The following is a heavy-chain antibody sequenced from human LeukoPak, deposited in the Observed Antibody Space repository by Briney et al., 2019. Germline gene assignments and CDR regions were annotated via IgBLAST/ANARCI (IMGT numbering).Heavy chain of an antibody. V-gene: IGHV7-4-1*02. CDR2: INTNTGNP. J-gene: IGHJ5*02. CDR1: GYTFTTYG. D-gene: IGHD2-15*01. CDR3: ARGPIVVVVASRDWFDP. Sequence: ASVKVSCKASGYTFTTYGMNWVRQAPGQGLEWMGWINTNTGNPTYAQGFTGRFVFSLDTSVSTAYLQISSLKTEDTAVYYCARGPIVVVVASRDWFDPWGQGTLVTVSS.